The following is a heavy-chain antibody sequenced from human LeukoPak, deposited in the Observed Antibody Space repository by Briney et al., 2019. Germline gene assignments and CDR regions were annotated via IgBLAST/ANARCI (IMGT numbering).Heavy chain of an antibody. CDR3: AKSKRNDYSYFDY. D-gene: IGHD4-11*01. J-gene: IGHJ4*02. Sequence: GGSLRLSCAASGFTFSSYGMHWVRQAPGKGLEGVAVIWYDGSNKYYADSVKGRFTISRDNSKNTLYLQMNSLRAEDTAVYYCAKSKRNDYSYFDYWGQGTLVTVSS. V-gene: IGHV3-33*06. CDR2: IWYDGSNK. CDR1: GFTFSSYG.